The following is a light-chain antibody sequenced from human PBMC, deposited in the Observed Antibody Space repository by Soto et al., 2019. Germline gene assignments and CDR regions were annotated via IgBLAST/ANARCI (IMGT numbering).Light chain of an antibody. CDR2: GAS. J-gene: IGKJ4*01. V-gene: IGKV3-15*01. CDR3: QQYSVWPLT. Sequence: EIVMTQSPATLSVSPGERATLSCRASQSVSNNLAWYQQKPGQAPRLLIFGASTRATGVPVRFSGSGSGRQFTLTISSLQSEDFAFYYCQQYSVWPLTFGGGTKVEIK. CDR1: QSVSNN.